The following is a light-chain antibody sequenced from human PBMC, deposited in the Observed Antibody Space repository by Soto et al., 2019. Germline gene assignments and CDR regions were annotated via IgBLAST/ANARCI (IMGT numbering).Light chain of an antibody. V-gene: IGLV2-14*01. CDR3: SSFTRSNTVV. CDR2: EVT. J-gene: IGLJ2*01. CDR1: SSDVGGYNY. Sequence: QSVLTQPASVSGSPGQSITISCTGTSSDVGGYNYVSWYQQHPGKAPKLVIYEVTNRPSGVSHRFSGSRSGNTASLTISGLQSEDEADYYCSSFTRSNTVVFGGGTKLTVL.